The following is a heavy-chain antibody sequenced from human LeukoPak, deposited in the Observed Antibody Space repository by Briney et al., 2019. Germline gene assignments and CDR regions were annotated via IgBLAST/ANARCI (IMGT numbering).Heavy chain of an antibody. Sequence: GGSLRLSCAASGFTFSDYYMTWIRQAPGKGLEWVSFTSSNGDSLYYADSVEGRFTISRDNAKDSVYLQMNSLRAEDTGVYYCAREVVIVPDYYYYGLDVWGQGTTVTVSS. V-gene: IGHV3-11*01. CDR3: AREVVIVPDYYYYGLDV. CDR2: TSSNGDSL. J-gene: IGHJ6*02. CDR1: GFTFSDYY. D-gene: IGHD2/OR15-2a*01.